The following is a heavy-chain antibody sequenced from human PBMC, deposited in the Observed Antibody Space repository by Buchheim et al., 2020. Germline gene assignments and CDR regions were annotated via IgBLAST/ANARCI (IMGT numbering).Heavy chain of an antibody. CDR2: INHSGST. V-gene: IGHV4-34*01. CDR3: ARRFWSGYSPIDY. J-gene: IGHJ4*02. Sequence: QVQLQQWGAGLLKPSETLSLTCAVYGGSFSGYYWSWIRQPPGQGLEWIGEINHSGSTNYNPSLKSRVTISVDTSKNQFSLKLSSVTAADTAVYYCARRFWSGYSPIDYWGQGTL. D-gene: IGHD3-3*01. CDR1: GGSFSGYY.